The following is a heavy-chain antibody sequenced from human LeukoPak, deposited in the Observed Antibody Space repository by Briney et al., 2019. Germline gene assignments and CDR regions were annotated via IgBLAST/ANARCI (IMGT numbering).Heavy chain of an antibody. D-gene: IGHD4-17*01. Sequence: ASVKVSCKASGYTFTSYGISWVRQAPGQGREWMGWISAYNGNTNYAQKLQGRVTMTTDTSTSTAYMELRSLRSDDTAVYYCARDARPMTTVTTVLYWGQGTLVAVSS. J-gene: IGHJ4*02. CDR2: ISAYNGNT. CDR1: GYTFTSYG. V-gene: IGHV1-18*04. CDR3: ARDARPMTTVTTVLY.